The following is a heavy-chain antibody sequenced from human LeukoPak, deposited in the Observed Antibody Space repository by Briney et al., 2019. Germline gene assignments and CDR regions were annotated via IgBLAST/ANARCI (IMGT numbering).Heavy chain of an antibody. CDR1: GFTFSRYA. CDR2: ISGSEGDT. Sequence: GGSLRLSCAASGFTFSRYAMNWFRQAPGKGPEWVSGISGSEGDTYYADSVKGRFTIFRDNSKNTLYLQMNSLRAEDTAVYHCARGTAALDYWGQGTLVTVSS. J-gene: IGHJ4*02. CDR3: ARGTAALDY. V-gene: IGHV3-23*01. D-gene: IGHD6-25*01.